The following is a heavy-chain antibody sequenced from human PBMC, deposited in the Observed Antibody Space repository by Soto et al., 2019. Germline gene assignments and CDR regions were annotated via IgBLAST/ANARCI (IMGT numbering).Heavy chain of an antibody. V-gene: IGHV4-34*01. D-gene: IGHD6-13*01. CDR3: ARGGVAAAGPNWFDP. CDR1: GGSFSGYY. Sequence: SQTLSLTCAVYGGSFSGYYWSWIRQPPGKGLEWIGEINHSGSTNYNPSLKSRVTISVDTSKNQFSLKLSSVTAADTAVYYCARGGVAAAGPNWFDPWGQGTLVTVSS. J-gene: IGHJ5*02. CDR2: INHSGST.